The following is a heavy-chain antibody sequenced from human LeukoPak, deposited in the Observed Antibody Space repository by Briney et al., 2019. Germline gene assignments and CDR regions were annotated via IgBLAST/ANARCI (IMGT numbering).Heavy chain of an antibody. CDR3: VSNGWYSLEY. V-gene: IGHV4-59*12. CDR2: IYYSGST. J-gene: IGHJ4*02. CDR1: GGSISSYY. Sequence: SETLSLTCTVSGGSISSYYWSWIRQPPGKGLEWIGYIYYSGSTNYNPSLKSRVTISVDTSKNQFSLKLNSVTAADTAVYYCVSNGWYSLEYWGQGTLVTVSS. D-gene: IGHD6-19*01.